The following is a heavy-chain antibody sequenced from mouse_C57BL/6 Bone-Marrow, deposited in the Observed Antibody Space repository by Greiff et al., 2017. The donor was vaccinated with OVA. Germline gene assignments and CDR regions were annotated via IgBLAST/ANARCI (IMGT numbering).Heavy chain of an antibody. J-gene: IGHJ1*03. CDR2: INPNNGGT. CDR1: GYTFTDYY. V-gene: IGHV1-26*01. D-gene: IGHD3-3*01. CDR3: ARSRPWYFDV. Sequence: EVQLQQSGPELVKPGASVKISCKASGYTFTDYYMNWVKQSHGQSLEWIGDINPNNGGTSYNQKFKGKATLTVDKSSSTAYMELRSLTSEDSAVYYCARSRPWYFDVWGTGTTVTVSS.